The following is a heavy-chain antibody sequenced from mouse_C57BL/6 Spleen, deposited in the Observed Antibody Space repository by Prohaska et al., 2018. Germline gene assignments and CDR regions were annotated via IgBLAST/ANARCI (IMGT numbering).Heavy chain of an antibody. J-gene: IGHJ2*01. CDR3: ARRVAGGYYFDY. D-gene: IGHD1-1*01. V-gene: IGHV5-16*01. CDR2: INYDGSST. Sequence: EVKLVESEGGLVQPGSSMKLSCTASGFTFSDYYMAWVRQVPEKGLEWVANINYDGSSTYYLDSLKSRFIISRDNAKNILYLQMSSLKSEDTATYYCARRVAGGYYFDYWGQGTTLTVSS. CDR1: GFTFSDYY.